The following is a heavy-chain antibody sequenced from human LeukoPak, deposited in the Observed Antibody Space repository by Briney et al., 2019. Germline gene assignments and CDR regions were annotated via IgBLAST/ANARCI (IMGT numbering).Heavy chain of an antibody. Sequence: PGGSLRLSCAASGFTFSSYSMNWVRQAPGKGLEWVSGISWNSGSIGYADSVKGRFTISRDNAKNSLYLQMNSLRAEDTALYYCAKDLNTAMDYWGQGTLVTVSS. CDR1: GFTFSSYS. V-gene: IGHV3-9*01. CDR2: ISWNSGSI. J-gene: IGHJ4*02. CDR3: AKDLNTAMDY. D-gene: IGHD5-18*01.